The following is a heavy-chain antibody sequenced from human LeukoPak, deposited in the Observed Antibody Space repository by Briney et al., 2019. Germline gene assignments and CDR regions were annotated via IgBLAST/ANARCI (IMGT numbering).Heavy chain of an antibody. CDR3: ARDGVLGGLFVWDY. CDR2: IYYSGST. Sequence: PSETLSLTCTISGVSISSGGYHWSWIRQHPEKGLEWIGYIYYSGSTYYNPSLKSRVTISVDTSKNQFSLKLSSVTAADTAVYYCARDGVLGGLFVWDYWGQGTLVTVSS. V-gene: IGHV4-31*03. J-gene: IGHJ4*02. CDR1: GVSISSGGYH. D-gene: IGHD3-16*01.